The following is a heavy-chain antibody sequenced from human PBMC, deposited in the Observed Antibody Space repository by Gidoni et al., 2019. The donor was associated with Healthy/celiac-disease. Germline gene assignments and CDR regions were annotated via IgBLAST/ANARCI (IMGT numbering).Heavy chain of an antibody. CDR2: ISSSSSYI. J-gene: IGHJ2*01. CDR3: ARATVAGTRYFDL. CDR1: GFHFSSYS. Sequence: EVQLVESGGGMVKPGGSLRLSCAASGFHFSSYSMNWVRQAPGKGLEWVSSISSSSSYIYYADSVKGRFTISRDNAKNSLYLQMNSLRAEDTAVYYCARATVAGTRYFDLWGRGTLVTVSS. D-gene: IGHD6-19*01. V-gene: IGHV3-21*01.